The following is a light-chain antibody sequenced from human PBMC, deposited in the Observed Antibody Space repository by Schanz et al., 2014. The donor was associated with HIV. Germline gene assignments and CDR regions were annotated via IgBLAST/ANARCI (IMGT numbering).Light chain of an antibody. V-gene: IGKV1-5*03. CDR1: QSISGR. J-gene: IGKJ4*02. CDR2: EAS. Sequence: DIQMTQSPSTLSASVGDRITITCRASQSISGRLAWYQQKPGEALNLLISEASTLEFGVPPRFSGSGSGTEFTLTISRLEPEDFAVYYCQHYGDSRGTFGGGTKV. CDR3: QHYGDSRGT.